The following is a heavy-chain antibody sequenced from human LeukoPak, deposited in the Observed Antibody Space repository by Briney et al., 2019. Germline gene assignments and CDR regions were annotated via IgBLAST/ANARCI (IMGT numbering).Heavy chain of an antibody. CDR2: ISSSSSYI. D-gene: IGHD6-13*01. CDR3: ARVYGQLVLSAFDI. V-gene: IGHV3-21*01. CDR1: GFTFSSYS. Sequence: GGSLRLSCAASGFTFSSYSMNWVRQAPGKGLEWVSSISSSSSYIYYADSVKGRFTISRDNAKNSLYLQMNSLRAEDTAVYYCARVYGQLVLSAFDIWGQGTMVTVSP. J-gene: IGHJ3*02.